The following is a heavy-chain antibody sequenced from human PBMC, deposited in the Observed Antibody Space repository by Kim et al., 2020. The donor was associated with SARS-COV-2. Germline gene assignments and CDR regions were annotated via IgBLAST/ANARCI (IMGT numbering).Heavy chain of an antibody. Sequence: GGSLRLSCAASGFTVSSNYMSWVRQAPGKGLEWVSVIYSGGSTYYADSVKGRFTISRDNSKNTLYLQMNSLRAEDTAVYYCARSEVRGVLTGFDYWGQGTLVTVSS. J-gene: IGHJ4*02. CDR3: ARSEVRGVLTGFDY. V-gene: IGHV3-66*01. D-gene: IGHD3-10*01. CDR1: GFTVSSNY. CDR2: IYSGGST.